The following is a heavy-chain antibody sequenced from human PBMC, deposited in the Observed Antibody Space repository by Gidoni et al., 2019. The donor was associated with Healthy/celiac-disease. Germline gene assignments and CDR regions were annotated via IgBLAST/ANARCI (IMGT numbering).Heavy chain of an antibody. CDR1: GGSISSSSYY. CDR3: ARRRVEGGMFDY. D-gene: IGHD3-16*01. Sequence: QLQLQASGPGLVKPSETLSLTCTVSGGSISSSSYYWGWIRQPPGKGLEWIGSIYYSGSTYYNPSLKSRVTISVDTSKNQFSLKLSSVTAADTAVYYCARRRVEGGMFDYWGQGTLVTVSS. J-gene: IGHJ4*02. V-gene: IGHV4-39*01. CDR2: IYYSGST.